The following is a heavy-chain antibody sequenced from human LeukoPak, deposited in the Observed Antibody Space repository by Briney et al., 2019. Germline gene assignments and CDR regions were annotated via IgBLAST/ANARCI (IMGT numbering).Heavy chain of an antibody. V-gene: IGHV3-23*01. CDR1: DLTFGSYG. J-gene: IGHJ4*02. Sequence: PGGSLRLSCGASDLTFGSYGMHWVRQAPGKGLEWVSAISGSGTSTYYADSVKGRFTISRDNSKNTLYLQMNSLRAEDTAVYYCAKGRGIYGSGSYSNFDYWGQGTLVTVSS. D-gene: IGHD3-10*01. CDR3: AKGRGIYGSGSYSNFDY. CDR2: ISGSGTST.